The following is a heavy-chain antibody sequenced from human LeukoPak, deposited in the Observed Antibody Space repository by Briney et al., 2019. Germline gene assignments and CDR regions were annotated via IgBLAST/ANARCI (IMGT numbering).Heavy chain of an antibody. CDR2: ISISSGNI. V-gene: IGHV3-21*01. CDR1: GFTFSRYS. Sequence: GGSLRLSCAAPGFTFSRYSMNWVRQAPGKGLEWVPSISISSGNIYYADSVKGRFTITRDNAKNSLYLQMNSLRAEDTAVYYCAKDYYYDSSGYSPADVWGQGTTVTVSS. J-gene: IGHJ6*02. D-gene: IGHD3-22*01. CDR3: AKDYYYDSSGYSPADV.